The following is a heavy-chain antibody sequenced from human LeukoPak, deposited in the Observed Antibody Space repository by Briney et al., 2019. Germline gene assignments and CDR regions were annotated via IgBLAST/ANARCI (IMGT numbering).Heavy chain of an antibody. J-gene: IGHJ6*02. D-gene: IGHD4-17*01. Sequence: GPSLRLSCAVSGFTFSHYDMSWVRQAPGKGLEWISDISDNGRTRDYADSVKGRFTVSRANARNALYVQKNCLNGEDAGVYYCARAHYDYGYAYYSGMDVWGQGTRVTVSS. V-gene: IGHV3-11*01. CDR3: ARAHYDYGYAYYSGMDV. CDR1: GFTFSHYD. CDR2: ISDNGRTR.